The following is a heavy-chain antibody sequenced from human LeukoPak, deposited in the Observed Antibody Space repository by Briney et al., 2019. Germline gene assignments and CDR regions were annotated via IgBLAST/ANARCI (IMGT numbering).Heavy chain of an antibody. CDR2: LSGVLSGA. J-gene: IGHJ4*02. V-gene: IGHV3-23*01. Sequence: GGSLRLSCTASGFTFSDYAMTWVRQAPGKGLGWVSALSGVLSGAYSTDSVRGRFTTSRDNSKNTLYLQRNNLRADDTAIYYGAPNGGKWLVPFDYGGRGALVTVPS. CDR1: GFTFSDYA. D-gene: IGHD6-19*01. CDR3: APNGGKWLVPFDY.